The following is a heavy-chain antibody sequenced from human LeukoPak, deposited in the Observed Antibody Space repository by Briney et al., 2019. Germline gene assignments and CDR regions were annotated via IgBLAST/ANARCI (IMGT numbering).Heavy chain of an antibody. CDR2: ISGSGAST. Sequence: PGGSLRLSCAASGFTFTRYGMSWVRQAPGKGLEWVSTISGSGASTYYADSVKGRFTISRDNSKNTLYLQMNSLRAEDTAVYYCAKVDRSIVGPTKNLDYWGQGTLVTVSS. D-gene: IGHD1-26*01. CDR3: AKVDRSIVGPTKNLDY. V-gene: IGHV3-23*01. CDR1: GFTFTRYG. J-gene: IGHJ4*02.